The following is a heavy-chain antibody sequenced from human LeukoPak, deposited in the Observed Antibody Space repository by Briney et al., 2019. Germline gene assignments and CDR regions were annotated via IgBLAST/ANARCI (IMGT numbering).Heavy chain of an antibody. CDR3: ARVSRIAAAGPGSYYYGMDV. CDR2: IGTAGDT. V-gene: IGHV3-13*01. Sequence: GGSLRLSCAASGFTFSSYDMHWVRQATGKGLEWVSAIGTAGDTYYPGSVKGRFTISRENAKNSLYLQMNSLRAGDTAVYYCARVSRIAAAGPGSYYYGMDVWGQGTTVTVSS. CDR1: GFTFSSYD. J-gene: IGHJ6*02. D-gene: IGHD6-13*01.